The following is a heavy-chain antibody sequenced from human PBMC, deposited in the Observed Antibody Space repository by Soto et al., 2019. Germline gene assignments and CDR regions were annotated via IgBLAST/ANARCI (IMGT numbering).Heavy chain of an antibody. CDR3: ARVVTLLISVAGDPYYFDY. D-gene: IGHD2-21*02. CDR2: INHSGST. V-gene: IGHV4-34*01. CDR1: GGSFSGYY. Sequence: PSETLSLTCAVYGGSFSGYYLSWIRQPPGKGLEWIGEINHSGSTNYNPSLKSRVTISVDTSKNQFSLKLSSVTAADTAVYYCARVVTLLISVAGDPYYFDYWGQGTLVTVSS. J-gene: IGHJ4*02.